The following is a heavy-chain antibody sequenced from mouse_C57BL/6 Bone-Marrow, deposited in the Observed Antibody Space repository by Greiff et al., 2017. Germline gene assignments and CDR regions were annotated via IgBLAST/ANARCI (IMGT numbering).Heavy chain of an antibody. CDR3: ARESPYYYGSSLDY. V-gene: IGHV1-54*01. CDR1: GYAFTNYL. CDR2: INPGSGGT. Sequence: VKLQESGAELVRPGTSVKVSCKASGYAFTNYLIEWVKQRPGPGLEWIGVINPGSGGTNYNEKFKGKATLTADKSSSTAYMQLSSLTSEDSAVYFCARESPYYYGSSLDYWGQGTTLTVSS. D-gene: IGHD1-1*01. J-gene: IGHJ2*01.